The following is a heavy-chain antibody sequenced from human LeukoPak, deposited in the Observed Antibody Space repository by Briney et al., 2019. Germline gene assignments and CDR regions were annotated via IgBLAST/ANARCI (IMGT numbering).Heavy chain of an antibody. CDR3: ARRNYDFWSGYSYPANWFDP. Sequence: SETLSLTCTVSGGSISSSSYYWGWIRQPPGKGLEWIGSICYSGSTYYNPSLKSRVTISVDTSKNQFSLKLSSVTAADTAMYYCARRNYDFWSGYSYPANWFDPWGQGTLVTVSS. CDR2: ICYSGST. D-gene: IGHD3-3*01. V-gene: IGHV4-39*01. CDR1: GGSISSSSYY. J-gene: IGHJ5*02.